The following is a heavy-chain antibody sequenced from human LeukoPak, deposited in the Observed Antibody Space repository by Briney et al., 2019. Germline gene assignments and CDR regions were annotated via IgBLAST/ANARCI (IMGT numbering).Heavy chain of an antibody. CDR3: AKLGDDYGLGSDAFDI. J-gene: IGHJ3*02. Sequence: GGSLRLSCAASGFTFSSYAMHWVRQAPGKGLEWVAVISYDGSNKYYADSVKGRFTISRDNSKNTLYLQMNSLRAEDTAVYYCAKLGDDYGLGSDAFDIWGQGTMVTVSS. CDR1: GFTFSSYA. CDR2: ISYDGSNK. D-gene: IGHD4-17*01. V-gene: IGHV3-30-3*02.